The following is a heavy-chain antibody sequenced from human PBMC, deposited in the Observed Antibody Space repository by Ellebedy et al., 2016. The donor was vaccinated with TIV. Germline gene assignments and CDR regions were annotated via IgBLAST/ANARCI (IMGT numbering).Heavy chain of an antibody. Sequence: MPSETLSLTCTVSGGSISSYYWSWIRQPAGKGLEWIGRIYTSGITHYNPSLKSRVTMSVDTSKNQFSLKLSSVTAADTAVYYCARDDPTTVTTGYYYYGMDVWGQGTTVTVSS. CDR3: ARDDPTTVTTGYYYYGMDV. V-gene: IGHV4-4*07. D-gene: IGHD4-17*01. CDR2: IYTSGIT. J-gene: IGHJ6*02. CDR1: GGSISSYY.